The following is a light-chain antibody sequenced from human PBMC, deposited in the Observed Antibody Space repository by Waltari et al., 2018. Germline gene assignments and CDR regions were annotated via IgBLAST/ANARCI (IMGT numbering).Light chain of an antibody. CDR1: QSVSRY. J-gene: IGKJ1*01. CDR2: AAS. Sequence: EIVLTQSPGTLSLSPGERATLSCRASQSVSRYLAWYQQKPGQAPRLLIYAASTRATGIPDMFSGSGSGTDFSLTISRLEPEDFAVYFCQHHVRLPATFGQGTKVEIK. V-gene: IGKV3-20*01. CDR3: QHHVRLPAT.